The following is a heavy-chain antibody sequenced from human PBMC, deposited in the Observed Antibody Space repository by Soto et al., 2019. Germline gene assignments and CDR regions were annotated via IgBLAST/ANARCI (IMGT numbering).Heavy chain of an antibody. Sequence: GGSLRLSCTASGFTFGDYAMSWFRQAPGKGLEWVGFIRSKAYGGTTEYAASVKGRFTISRDVSKSIAYLQMNSLKTEDTAVYYCTRVTYYYDSSGSDPWGQGTLVTVSS. CDR1: GFTFGDYA. CDR3: TRVTYYYDSSGSDP. V-gene: IGHV3-49*03. J-gene: IGHJ5*02. D-gene: IGHD3-22*01. CDR2: IRSKAYGGTT.